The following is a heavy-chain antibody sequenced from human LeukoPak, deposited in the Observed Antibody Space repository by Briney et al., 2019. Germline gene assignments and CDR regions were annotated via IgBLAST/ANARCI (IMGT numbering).Heavy chain of an antibody. V-gene: IGHV3-30*03. D-gene: IGHD2-21*02. J-gene: IGHJ4*02. Sequence: GGSLRLSCAASGFTFSTYAMHWVRQAPGKGLEWVAGVSYDGKNEYYPDSVKGRFTISRDDSKNTLYLQMNSLRVDDTAIYFCARSGAYCGGDCPTNYWGRGSLVTVSS. CDR2: VSYDGKNE. CDR1: GFTFSTYA. CDR3: ARSGAYCGGDCPTNY.